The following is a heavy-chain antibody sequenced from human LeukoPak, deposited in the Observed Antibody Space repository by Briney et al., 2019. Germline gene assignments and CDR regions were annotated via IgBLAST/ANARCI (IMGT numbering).Heavy chain of an antibody. Sequence: PGRSLRLSCAASGFSFSYSGMHWVRQAPGKGLEWVSSISSSSSYIYYADSVKGRFTISRDNAKNSLYLQMNSLRAEDTAVYYCARDVRRPYYYYMDVWGKGTTVTVSS. CDR1: GFSFSYSG. V-gene: IGHV3-21*01. CDR3: ARDVRRPYYYYMDV. J-gene: IGHJ6*03. D-gene: IGHD6-25*01. CDR2: ISSSSSYI.